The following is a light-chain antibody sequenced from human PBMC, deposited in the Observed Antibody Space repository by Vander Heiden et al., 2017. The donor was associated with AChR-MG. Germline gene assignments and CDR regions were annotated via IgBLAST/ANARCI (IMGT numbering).Light chain of an antibody. CDR2: GAS. J-gene: IGKJ4*02. Sequence: EIVLRQSPGTVSLSPGNRASLSCRASQSVRSNYLAWYQHKPGQAPRLLIYGASSRAAGIPDRFSGSGSGTDFTLTITRLEPEDFGAYYCQQYGGSPLTFGGGTKVEIK. CDR3: QQYGGSPLT. V-gene: IGKV3-20*01. CDR1: QSVRSNY.